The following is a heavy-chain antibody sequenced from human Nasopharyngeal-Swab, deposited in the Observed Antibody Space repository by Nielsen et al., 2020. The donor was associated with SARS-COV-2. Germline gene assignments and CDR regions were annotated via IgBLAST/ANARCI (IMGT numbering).Heavy chain of an antibody. D-gene: IGHD2-15*01. Sequence: VRQAPGKGLEWIGEIYHSGSTNYNPSLKSRVTISVDKSKNQFSLKLSSVTAADTAVYYCARVSILKVVVVGYYYYMDVWGKGTTGTVSS. J-gene: IGHJ6*03. CDR3: ARVSILKVVVVGYYYYMDV. V-gene: IGHV4-4*02. CDR2: IYHSGST.